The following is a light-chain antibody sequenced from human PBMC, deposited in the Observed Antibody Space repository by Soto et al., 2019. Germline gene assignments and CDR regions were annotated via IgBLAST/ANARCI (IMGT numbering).Light chain of an antibody. CDR2: DVS. Sequence: QSALTQPASVSGSPGQSITISCTGTSSDVGDYNYVSWYQQHPGKAPKLMLYDVSNRPSGISNRFSGSKSGNTASQTISGLQAEDEADYYCSSYTSSSTLVVFGGGTKLTVL. CDR3: SSYTSSSTLVV. J-gene: IGLJ2*01. CDR1: SSDVGDYNY. V-gene: IGLV2-14*01.